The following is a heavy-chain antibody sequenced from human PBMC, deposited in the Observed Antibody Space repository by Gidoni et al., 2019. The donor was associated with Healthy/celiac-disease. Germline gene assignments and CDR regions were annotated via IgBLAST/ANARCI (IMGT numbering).Heavy chain of an antibody. CDR1: GGTFSSYA. D-gene: IGHD6-13*01. Sequence: VQPVQSGAEVKKPGSSVQVPCKASGGTFSSYAISWVRQAPEQAHECMGGIIPIFGTANYAQKYQGRVTITADESTSTAYMGLSSLRSEDTAVYCCARRESVKAYSSSWYYFDYWGQGTLVTVSS. CDR3: ARRESVKAYSSSWYYFDY. CDR2: IIPIFGTA. V-gene: IGHV1-69*01. J-gene: IGHJ4*02.